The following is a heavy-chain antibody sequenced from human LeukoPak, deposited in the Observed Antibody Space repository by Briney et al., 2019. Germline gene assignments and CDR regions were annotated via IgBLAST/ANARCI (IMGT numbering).Heavy chain of an antibody. CDR2: IYTSGST. CDR1: GGSISSYY. J-gene: IGHJ6*03. Sequence: KPSETLSLTCTVSGGSISSYYWSWIRQPAGKGLEWIGRIYTSGSTNCNPSLKSRVTMSVDTSKNQFSLKLSSVTAADTAVYYCARDSAVADYYYYYYMDVWGKGTTVTVSS. D-gene: IGHD6-19*01. V-gene: IGHV4-4*07. CDR3: ARDSAVADYYYYYYMDV.